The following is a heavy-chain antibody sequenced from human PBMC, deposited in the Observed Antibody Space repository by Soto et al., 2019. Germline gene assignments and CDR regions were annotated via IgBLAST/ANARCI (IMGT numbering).Heavy chain of an antibody. CDR2: IYYSGNT. Sequence: SETLSLTCIVSGGSISTTTYYWGWIRQPPGKGLEWIGNIYYSGNTYYNPSLQSRVTISVDTSKNQFSLKLTSATAADTAVYYCARRVTRPERFDYWGQGALVTVSS. J-gene: IGHJ4*02. CDR1: GGSISTTTYY. CDR3: ARRVTRPERFDY. V-gene: IGHV4-39*01. D-gene: IGHD4-4*01.